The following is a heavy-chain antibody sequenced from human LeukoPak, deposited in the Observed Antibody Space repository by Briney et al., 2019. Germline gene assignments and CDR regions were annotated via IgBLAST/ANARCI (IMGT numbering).Heavy chain of an antibody. CDR3: ATSESQTKFDY. D-gene: IGHD1/OR15-1a*01. Sequence: GESLKISCKGSGYGFTTYWIGWVRQMPGKGLEWMGIIFPGDSDTIYSPSFQGQVTIPADKSINTAYLQWSSLKASDTAMYFCATSESQTKFDYWGQGTQVIVSS. V-gene: IGHV5-51*01. J-gene: IGHJ4*02. CDR1: GYGFTTYW. CDR2: IFPGDSDT.